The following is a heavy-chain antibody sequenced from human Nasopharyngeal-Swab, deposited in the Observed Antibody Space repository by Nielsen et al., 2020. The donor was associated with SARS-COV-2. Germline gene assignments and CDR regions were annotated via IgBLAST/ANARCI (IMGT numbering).Heavy chain of an antibody. J-gene: IGHJ5*02. CDR1: GFSVSSSY. CDR3: VKDLAYDEVS. V-gene: IGHV3-23*01. D-gene: IGHD5-12*01. Sequence: GESLKISCAASGFSVSSSYMSWARQAPGKGLEWVSTINNRGDDTHYVDSVRGRFTVSRDNSKNTLYLQMNSLRGEDTAIYYCVKDLAYDEVSWGQGTLVTVSS. CDR2: INNRGDDT.